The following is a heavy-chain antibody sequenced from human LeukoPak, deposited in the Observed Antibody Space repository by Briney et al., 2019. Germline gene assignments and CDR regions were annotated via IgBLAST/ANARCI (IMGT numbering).Heavy chain of an antibody. D-gene: IGHD1-26*01. CDR1: GFTFSSYW. Sequence: PGGSLRLSCAASGFTFSSYWMHWVRQAPGKGLVWVSRINSDGSSTSYADSVKGRFTISRDNAKNTLYLQMNSLRAEDTAVYYCARPTYSGSYYWFDYWGQGTLVTVSS. J-gene: IGHJ4*02. CDR2: INSDGSST. V-gene: IGHV3-74*01. CDR3: ARPTYSGSYYWFDY.